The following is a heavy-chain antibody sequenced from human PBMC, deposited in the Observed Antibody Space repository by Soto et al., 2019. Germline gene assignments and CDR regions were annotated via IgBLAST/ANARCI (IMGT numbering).Heavy chain of an antibody. CDR2: IYYSGST. V-gene: IGHV4-39*01. CDR1: GGSISSSSYY. J-gene: IGHJ4*02. CDR3: ARSLRFLEWLLLEPFDY. Sequence: SETLSLTCTVSGGSISSSSYYWGWIRQPPGKGLEWIGSIYYSGSTYYNPSLKSRVTISVDTSKNQFSLKLSSVTAADTAVYYCARSLRFLEWLLLEPFDYWGQGTLVTVSS. D-gene: IGHD3-3*01.